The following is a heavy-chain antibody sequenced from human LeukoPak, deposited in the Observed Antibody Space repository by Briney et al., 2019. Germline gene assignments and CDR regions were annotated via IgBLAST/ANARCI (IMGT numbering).Heavy chain of an antibody. J-gene: IGHJ4*02. V-gene: IGHV3-48*03. CDR3: VRGDRYFFDF. CDR2: IGNTGRTI. CDR1: GFTVSSYE. Sequence: GGSLRLSCAASGFTVSSYEMNWVRQAPGRGLEWVSYIGNTGRTIYYTDSVKGRFTISRDNAKNSLYLQMNSLRAEDTAIYYCVRGDRYFFDFWGQGTLVTVSS.